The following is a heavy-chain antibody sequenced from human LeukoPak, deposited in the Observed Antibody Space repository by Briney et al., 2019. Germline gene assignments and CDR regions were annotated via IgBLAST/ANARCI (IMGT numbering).Heavy chain of an antibody. CDR1: GGSISSGRYY. Sequence: SETLSLTCTVSGGSISSGRYYWSWVRQPAGKGLEWIGRIYTSGSTNYNPSLKSRVTISVDTSKNQFSLKLSSVTAADTAVYYCARARREWKIDTFDMWGQGTMLTVSS. CDR3: ARARREWKIDTFDM. CDR2: IYTSGST. D-gene: IGHD3-3*01. V-gene: IGHV4-61*02. J-gene: IGHJ3*02.